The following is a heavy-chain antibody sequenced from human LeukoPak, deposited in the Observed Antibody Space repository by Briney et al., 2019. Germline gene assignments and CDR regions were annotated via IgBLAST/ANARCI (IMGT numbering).Heavy chain of an antibody. J-gene: IGHJ3*02. Sequence: ASVKVSCTASGYTFTSYGISWVRQAPGQGLEWMGWISAYNGNTNYAQKLQGRVTMTTDTSTSTAYMELRSLRSDDTAVYYCARVVERYFDWRAGGTHAFDIWGQGTMVTVSS. D-gene: IGHD3-9*01. CDR3: ARVVERYFDWRAGGTHAFDI. CDR2: ISAYNGNT. CDR1: GYTFTSYG. V-gene: IGHV1-18*04.